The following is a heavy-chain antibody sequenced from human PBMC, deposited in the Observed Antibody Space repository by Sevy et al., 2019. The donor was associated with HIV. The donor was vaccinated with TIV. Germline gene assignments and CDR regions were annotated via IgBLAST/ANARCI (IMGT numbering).Heavy chain of an antibody. CDR2: ISYDGSNK. Sequence: GGSLRLSCAASGFTFSSYGMHWVRQAPGKGLEWVVVISYDGSNKYYAHSVKGRFTISRDNSKNTLYLQMNSLRAEDTAVYYCAKDSSGYSYGLLKYYGMDVWGQGTTVTVSS. J-gene: IGHJ6*02. CDR3: AKDSSGYSYGLLKYYGMDV. D-gene: IGHD5-18*01. CDR1: GFTFSSYG. V-gene: IGHV3-30*18.